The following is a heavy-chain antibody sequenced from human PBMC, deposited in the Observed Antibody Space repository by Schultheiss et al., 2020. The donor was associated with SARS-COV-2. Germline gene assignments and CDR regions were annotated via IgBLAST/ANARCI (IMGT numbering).Heavy chain of an antibody. CDR1: GGTFSSYA. J-gene: IGHJ4*02. D-gene: IGHD3-22*01. Sequence: SVKVSCKASGGTFSSYAISWVRQAPGQGLEWMGGIIPIFGTANYAQKFQGRVTITADESTSTAYMELSSLRSEDTAVYYCAKDMYYYDSSGYYYGTTFDYWGQGTLVTVSS. CDR3: AKDMYYYDSSGYYYGTTFDY. V-gene: IGHV1-69*13. CDR2: IIPIFGTA.